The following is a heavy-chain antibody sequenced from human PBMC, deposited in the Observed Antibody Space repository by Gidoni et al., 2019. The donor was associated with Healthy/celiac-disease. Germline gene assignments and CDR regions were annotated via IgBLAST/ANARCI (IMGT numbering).Heavy chain of an antibody. Sequence: QVPLVQSGAEVKKPGSSVKVSCKASGGTFSSYTISWVRQAPGQGLEWMGRIIPSLGIANYAQKFQGRVTITADKSTSTAYMELSSLRSEDTAVYYCARGGGTDILTGYYPLGAFDIWGQGTMVTVSS. CDR2: IIPSLGIA. V-gene: IGHV1-69*02. CDR3: ARGGGTDILTGYYPLGAFDI. J-gene: IGHJ3*02. CDR1: GGTFSSYT. D-gene: IGHD3-9*01.